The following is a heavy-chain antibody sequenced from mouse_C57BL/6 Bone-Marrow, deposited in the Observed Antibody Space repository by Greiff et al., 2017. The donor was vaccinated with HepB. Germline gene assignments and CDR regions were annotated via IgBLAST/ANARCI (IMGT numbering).Heavy chain of an antibody. CDR2: IDPSDSYT. CDR3: ARQGY. Sequence: VKLQESGAELVMPGASVKLSCKASGYTFTSYWMHWVKQRPGQGLEWIGEIDPSDSYTNYNQKFKGKSTLTVDKSSSTAYMQLSSLTSEDSAVYYCARQGYWGQGTSVTVSS. V-gene: IGHV1-69*01. CDR1: GYTFTSYW. J-gene: IGHJ4*01.